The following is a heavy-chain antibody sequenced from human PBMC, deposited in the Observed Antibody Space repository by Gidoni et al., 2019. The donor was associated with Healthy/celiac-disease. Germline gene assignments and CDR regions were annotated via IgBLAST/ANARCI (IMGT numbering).Heavy chain of an antibody. Sequence: STSGMCVSWIRQPPGKALEWLALIDWDDDKYYSTSLKTRLTISKDTSKNQVVLTMTNMDPVDTATYYCARSTPEGSFTSSGWYYFDYWGQGTLVTVSS. CDR2: IDWDDDK. V-gene: IGHV2-70*01. J-gene: IGHJ4*02. D-gene: IGHD6-19*01. CDR1: STSGMC. CDR3: ARSTPEGSFTSSGWYYFDY.